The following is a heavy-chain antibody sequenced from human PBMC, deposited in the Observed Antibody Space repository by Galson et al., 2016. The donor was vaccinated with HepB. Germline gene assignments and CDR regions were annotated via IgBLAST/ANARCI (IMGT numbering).Heavy chain of an antibody. D-gene: IGHD6-19*01. V-gene: IGHV3-23*01. Sequence: SLRLSCAASGFTFSSYTMSWVRQAPGMGLEWVSSTSGSGSFTYFADSVKGRFTISRDNSKNTLYLQMNSLRAEDTATYYCAKDRGRGSGWFFFDSWGQGTLVTVSS. CDR1: GFTFSSYT. J-gene: IGHJ4*02. CDR3: AKDRGRGSGWFFFDS. CDR2: TSGSGSFT.